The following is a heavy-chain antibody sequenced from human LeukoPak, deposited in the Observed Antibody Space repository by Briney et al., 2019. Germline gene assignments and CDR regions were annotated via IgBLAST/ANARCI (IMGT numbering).Heavy chain of an antibody. V-gene: IGHV3-48*03. CDR2: ISSSGSTI. CDR1: GFTFSSYA. J-gene: IGHJ5*02. Sequence: GGSLRLSCAASGFTFSSYAMNWVRQAPGKGLEWVSYISSSGSTIYYVDSVKGRFTISRDNAKNSLYLQMNSLRAEDTAVYYCARYGDHRGDWFDPWGQGTLVTVSS. D-gene: IGHD4-17*01. CDR3: ARYGDHRGDWFDP.